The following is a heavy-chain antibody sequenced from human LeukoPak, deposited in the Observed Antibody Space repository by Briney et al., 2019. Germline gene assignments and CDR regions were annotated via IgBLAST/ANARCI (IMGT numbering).Heavy chain of an antibody. CDR2: ISGSSGST. CDR1: GFTFSNYA. J-gene: IGHJ4*02. V-gene: IGHV3-23*01. Sequence: GGSLRLSCAASGFTFSNYATTWVRQAPGKGLEWVSGISGSSGSTYYADSVKGRFTISRDNSKNTLYLQMNSLRAEDTAVYYCAKDRGGNYLFYLDYWGQGTLVTVSS. CDR3: AKDRGGNYLFYLDY. D-gene: IGHD1-26*01.